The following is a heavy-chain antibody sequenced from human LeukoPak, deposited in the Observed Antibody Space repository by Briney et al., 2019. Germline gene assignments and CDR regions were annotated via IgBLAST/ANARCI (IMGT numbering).Heavy chain of an antibody. V-gene: IGHV4-39*07. Sequence: SETLSLTCTVSGGSISSSSDYWGWIRQPPGKGLEWIATIYYNGATQYNPSLKSRVTISIDTSRNQFSLKLSSVTAADTAVYYCARARELGTGYYYYYMDVWGKGTTVTVSS. CDR2: IYYNGAT. D-gene: IGHD1-26*01. CDR3: ARARELGTGYYYYYMDV. CDR1: GGSISSSSDY. J-gene: IGHJ6*03.